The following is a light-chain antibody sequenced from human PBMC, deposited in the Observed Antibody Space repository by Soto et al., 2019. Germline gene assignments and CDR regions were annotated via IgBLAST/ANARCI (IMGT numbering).Light chain of an antibody. Sequence: QSALTQPASVSGSPGQSITISCTGTSSDVGGYNYVSGYQQHPGKAPKLMIYEVSNRPSGVSNRFSGSNSGNTASLTISGLQAEDEAGYYCSSYTSSSTHGVFGGGTKLTVL. J-gene: IGLJ3*02. CDR3: SSYTSSSTHGV. V-gene: IGLV2-14*01. CDR1: SSDVGGYNY. CDR2: EVS.